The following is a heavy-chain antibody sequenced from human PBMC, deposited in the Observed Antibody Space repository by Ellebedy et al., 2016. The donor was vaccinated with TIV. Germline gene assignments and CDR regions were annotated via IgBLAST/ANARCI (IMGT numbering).Heavy chain of an antibody. J-gene: IGHJ4*02. CDR3: ARAGYYGSGEFDY. V-gene: IGHV3-53*01. D-gene: IGHD3-10*01. CDR1: GFIVSSNY. CDR2: IYSDGKT. Sequence: GESLKISXGASGFIVSSNYMTWVRQAPGKGLEWVSLIYSDGKTYSADSVKGRFIISRDNSKKTLYLQMNSLRAEDTAVYYCARAGYYGSGEFDYWGQGTLVTVSS.